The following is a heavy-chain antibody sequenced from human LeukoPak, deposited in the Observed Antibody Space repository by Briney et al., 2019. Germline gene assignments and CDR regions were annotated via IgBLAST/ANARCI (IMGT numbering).Heavy chain of an antibody. CDR2: IKQDGSEK. D-gene: IGHD3-16*01. Sequence: PGGSLRLSCAASGFTFTTYWMSWVRQAPGKGLEWLCNIKQDGSEKYYVDSVRGRFSISRDNANNSLYLQMNSLRVEDTAVYYCAREGSTDYSKTRYWGQGTLVTVSS. CDR1: GFTFTTYW. CDR3: AREGSTDYSKTRY. J-gene: IGHJ4*02. V-gene: IGHV3-7*01.